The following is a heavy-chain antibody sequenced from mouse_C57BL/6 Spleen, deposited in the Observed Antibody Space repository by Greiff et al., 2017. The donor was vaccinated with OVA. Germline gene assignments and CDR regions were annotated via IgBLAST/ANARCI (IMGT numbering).Heavy chain of an antibody. D-gene: IGHD4-1*01. V-gene: IGHV1-55*01. CDR3: ARWGWDGY. CDR1: GYTFTSYW. Sequence: QVQLQQPGAELVKPGASVKMSCKASGYTFTSYWITWVKQRPGQGLEWIGDINPNNGGTSYNQKFKGKATLTVDKSSSTAYMELRSLTSEDSAVYYCARWGWDGYWGQGTTLTVSS. J-gene: IGHJ2*01. CDR2: INPNNGGT.